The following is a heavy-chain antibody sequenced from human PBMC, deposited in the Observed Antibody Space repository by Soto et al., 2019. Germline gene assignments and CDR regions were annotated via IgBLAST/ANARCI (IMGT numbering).Heavy chain of an antibody. V-gene: IGHV3-73*01. D-gene: IGHD3-3*01. CDR2: IRSKANSYAT. CDR1: GFTFSGSS. J-gene: IGHJ3*02. CDR3: TSDHYDFWSGQNI. Sequence: PGESLKISCAASGFTFSGSSMHWVRQASGKGPEWVGRIRSKANSYATAYAASVKGRFTISRDDSKNTAYLQMNSLKTEDTAVYYCTSDHYDFWSGQNIWGQGTMVTVSS.